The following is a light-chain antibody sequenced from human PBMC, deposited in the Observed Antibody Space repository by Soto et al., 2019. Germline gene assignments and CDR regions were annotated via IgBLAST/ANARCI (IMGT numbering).Light chain of an antibody. V-gene: IGLV2-14*01. J-gene: IGLJ2*01. CDR2: DVS. CDR1: SSDVGGYNY. Sequence: QSVLTQPASVSGSPGQSITISCTGTSSDVGGYNYVSWYQQHPGKAPKLMIYDVSNRPSGVSNRFSGSKSDNTAYLTISGLQDEDEADYYCSSYTSSSTSGVFGGGTKLTVL. CDR3: SSYTSSSTSGV.